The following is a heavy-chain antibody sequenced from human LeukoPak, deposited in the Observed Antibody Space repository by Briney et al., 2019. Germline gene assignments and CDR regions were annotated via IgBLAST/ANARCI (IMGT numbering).Heavy chain of an antibody. Sequence: GASVKVSCKASGYTFTGYYMHWVRQAPGQGPEWMGWINPNSGGTNYAQKFQGRVTMTRDTSISTAYMELSRLRSDDTAVYYCAKGDSSSVPQKGPDYWGQGTLVTVSS. J-gene: IGHJ4*02. V-gene: IGHV1-2*02. CDR1: GYTFTGYY. D-gene: IGHD6-13*01. CDR2: INPNSGGT. CDR3: AKGDSSSVPQKGPDY.